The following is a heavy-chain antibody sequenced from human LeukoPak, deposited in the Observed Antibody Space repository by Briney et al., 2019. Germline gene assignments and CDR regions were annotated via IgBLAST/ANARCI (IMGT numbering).Heavy chain of an antibody. CDR2: ISAYNGNT. V-gene: IGHV1-18*01. CDR3: ARENSGIAVAHSPGYYYYYGMDV. J-gene: IGHJ6*02. D-gene: IGHD6-19*01. CDR1: GYTFTCYG. Sequence: ASVKVSCKASGYTFTCYGISWVRQAPGQGFEWMGWISAYNGNTNYAQKLQGRVTMTTDTSTSTAYMELRSLRSDDTAVYYCARENSGIAVAHSPGYYYYYGMDVWGQGTTVTVSS.